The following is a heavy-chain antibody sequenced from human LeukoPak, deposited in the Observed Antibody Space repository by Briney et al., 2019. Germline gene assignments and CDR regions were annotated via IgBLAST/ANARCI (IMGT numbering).Heavy chain of an antibody. CDR1: GFTFSNYA. D-gene: IGHD3-22*01. CDR3: AKHRLYYYDSSGYWFDP. V-gene: IGHV3-23*01. Sequence: GGSLRLSCAASGFTFSNYAMRWVRQAPGKGLEWVSGISGSGDSTYYADSVKGRFTISRDNSKNTLYLQMNSLRAEDTAVYYCAKHRLYYYDSSGYWFDPWGQGTLVTVSS. CDR2: ISGSGDST. J-gene: IGHJ5*02.